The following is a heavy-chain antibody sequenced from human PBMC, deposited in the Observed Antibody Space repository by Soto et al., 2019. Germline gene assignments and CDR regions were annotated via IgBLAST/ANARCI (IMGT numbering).Heavy chain of an antibody. J-gene: IGHJ6*03. CDR3: AKEGLVVPAADYYYYMDV. Sequence: GGSLRLSCAASGFTFSSYGMHWFRQAPGKGLEWVAVIWYDGSNKYYADSVKGRFTISRDNSKNTLYLQMNSLRAEDTAVYYCAKEGLVVPAADYYYYMDVWGKGTTVTVSS. CDR1: GFTFSSYG. CDR2: IWYDGSNK. D-gene: IGHD2-2*01. V-gene: IGHV3-33*06.